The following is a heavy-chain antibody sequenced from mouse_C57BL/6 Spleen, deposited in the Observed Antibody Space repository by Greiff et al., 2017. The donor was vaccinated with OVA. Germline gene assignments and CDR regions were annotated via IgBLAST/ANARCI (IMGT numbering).Heavy chain of an antibody. CDR1: GYTFTTYP. D-gene: IGHD2-1*01. J-gene: IGHJ1*03. CDR2: FHPYNDDT. CDR3: ARGSIYYGNYEGYFDV. V-gene: IGHV1-47*01. Sequence: VQLQQSGAELVKPGASVKMSCKASGYTFTTYPIEWMKQNHGKSLEWIGNFHPYNDDTKYNEKFKGKATLTVEKSSSTVYLALSRLTSDDSAVYYCARGSIYYGNYEGYFDVWGTGTTVTVSS.